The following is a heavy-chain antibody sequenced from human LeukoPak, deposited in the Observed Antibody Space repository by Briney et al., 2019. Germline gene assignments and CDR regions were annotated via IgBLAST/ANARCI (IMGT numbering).Heavy chain of an antibody. CDR1: GFTFSSYA. D-gene: IGHD3-9*01. J-gene: IGHJ6*02. Sequence: GGPLRLSCAASGFTFSSYAMSWVHQAPGKGLEWVSAISGSGGSTYYADSVKGRFTISRDNSKNTLYLQMNSLKAEDTAVYYCAAEYYDILTGSNYYYGMDVWGQGTTVTVSS. CDR3: AAEYYDILTGSNYYYGMDV. CDR2: ISGSGGST. V-gene: IGHV3-23*01.